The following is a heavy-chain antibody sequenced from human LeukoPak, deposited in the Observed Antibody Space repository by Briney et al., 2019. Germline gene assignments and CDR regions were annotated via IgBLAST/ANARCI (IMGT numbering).Heavy chain of an antibody. CDR3: AKDLFGVGILIGAFDI. D-gene: IGHD2-21*01. J-gene: IGHJ3*02. CDR2: ISGSGGST. CDR1: GFTFSSYA. V-gene: IGHV3-23*01. Sequence: GGSLRLSCAASGFTFSSYAMSWVRQAPGKGLEWVSAISGSGGSTYYADSVKGRSTISRDNSKNTLYLQMNSLRAEDTAVYYCAKDLFGVGILIGAFDIWGQGTMVTVSS.